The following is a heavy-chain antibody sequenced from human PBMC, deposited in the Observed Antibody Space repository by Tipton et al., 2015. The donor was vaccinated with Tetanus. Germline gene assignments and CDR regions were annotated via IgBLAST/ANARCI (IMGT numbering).Heavy chain of an antibody. J-gene: IGHJ4*02. CDR1: GGSISSYY. CDR2: IYYNGGT. V-gene: IGHV4-59*01. CDR3: AREVVNSGYYSSKYYFDY. D-gene: IGHD3-22*01. Sequence: LRLSCTVSGGSISSYYWSWIRQPPGKGLEWFGSIYYNGGTNSNPSPKSRVAISVDTSRNQFSLRLTSVTAADTALYYCAREVVNSGYYSSKYYFDYWGQGTLVTVSS.